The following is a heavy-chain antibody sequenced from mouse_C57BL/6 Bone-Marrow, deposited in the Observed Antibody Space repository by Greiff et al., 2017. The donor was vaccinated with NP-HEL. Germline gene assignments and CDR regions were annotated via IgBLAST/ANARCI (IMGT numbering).Heavy chain of an antibody. CDR3: SIASGYPRAY. D-gene: IGHD3-2*02. Sequence: VQLQQSGAELVKPGASVKVSCKASGYTFPSYWMHWVKQRPGQGLEWIGRIHPSDSDTNYNQKFQGKATLTVDNSSRTAYLQLSRLTYEDSAVDYSSIASGYPRAYWGQGTMVTVAA. CDR2: IHPSDSDT. CDR1: GYTFPSYW. J-gene: IGHJ3*01. V-gene: IGHV1-74*01.